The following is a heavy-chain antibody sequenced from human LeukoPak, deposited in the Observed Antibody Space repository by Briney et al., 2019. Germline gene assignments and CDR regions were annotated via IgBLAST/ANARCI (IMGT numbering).Heavy chain of an antibody. Sequence: PGGSLRLSCAASGFTFSRYWMSWVRQVPRKGLEWVANIKQDGSEKYYVDSVKGRFTISRDNAKNSLYLQMNSLRAEDTAVYYCARDFGGMDVWGQGTTVTVSS. V-gene: IGHV3-7*01. D-gene: IGHD3-10*01. CDR1: GFTFSRYW. CDR2: IKQDGSEK. CDR3: ARDFGGMDV. J-gene: IGHJ6*02.